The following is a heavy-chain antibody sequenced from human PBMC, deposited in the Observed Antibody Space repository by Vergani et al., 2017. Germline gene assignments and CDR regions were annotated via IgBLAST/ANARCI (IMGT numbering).Heavy chain of an antibody. Sequence: EVQLVESGGGLVQPGGSLRLSCAASGFTFSSYSMNWVRQAPGKGLEWVSYISSSSSTIYYADSVKGRFTISRDNAKNSLYLQMNSLRAEDTAVYYCARDLDLGDDYYYYGMDVWGQGP. CDR2: ISSSSSTI. CDR3: ARDLDLGDDYYYYGMDV. J-gene: IGHJ6*02. V-gene: IGHV3-48*01. CDR1: GFTFSSYS. D-gene: IGHD2-21*02.